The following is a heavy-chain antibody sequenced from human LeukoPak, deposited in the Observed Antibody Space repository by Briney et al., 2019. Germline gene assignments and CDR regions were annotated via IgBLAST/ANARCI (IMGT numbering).Heavy chain of an antibody. Sequence: GASVKVSRKASGGTFSSYAISWVRQAPGQGLEWMGGIIPIFGTANYAQKFQGRVTITADESTSTAYMELSSLRSEDTAVYYCARAGKLELRDGYFDYWGQGTLVTVSS. CDR1: GGTFSSYA. J-gene: IGHJ4*02. V-gene: IGHV1-69*13. D-gene: IGHD1-7*01. CDR3: ARAGKLELRDGYFDY. CDR2: IIPIFGTA.